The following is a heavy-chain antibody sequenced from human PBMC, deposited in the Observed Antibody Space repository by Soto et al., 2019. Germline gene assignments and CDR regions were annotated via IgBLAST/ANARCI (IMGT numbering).Heavy chain of an antibody. D-gene: IGHD2-15*01. CDR3: ARAPNYMVVAAEDDAFDI. Sequence: QVQLVESGGGVVQPGRSLRLSCAASGFTFSSYGMHWVRQAPGKGLEWVAVIWYDGSNKYYADSVKGRFTISRDNSKNTLYLQMNSLRAEDTAVYYCARAPNYMVVAAEDDAFDIWGQGTMVTVSS. V-gene: IGHV3-33*01. J-gene: IGHJ3*02. CDR1: GFTFSSYG. CDR2: IWYDGSNK.